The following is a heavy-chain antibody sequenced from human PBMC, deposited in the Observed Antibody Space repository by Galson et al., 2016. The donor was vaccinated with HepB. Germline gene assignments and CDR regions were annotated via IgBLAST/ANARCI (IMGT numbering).Heavy chain of an antibody. V-gene: IGHV1-18*04. D-gene: IGHD4-17*01. CDR1: GYTFTRYA. CDR3: AREGDDYGDYVGDY. Sequence: SVKVSCKASGYTFTRYAISWVRQAPGQGLEWMGWISAYNDNTNCAQKVQGRVTMTTDTSTSTAYMELRSLRSDDTAVYYCAREGDDYGDYVGDYWGQGTLVTVSS. J-gene: IGHJ4*02. CDR2: ISAYNDNT.